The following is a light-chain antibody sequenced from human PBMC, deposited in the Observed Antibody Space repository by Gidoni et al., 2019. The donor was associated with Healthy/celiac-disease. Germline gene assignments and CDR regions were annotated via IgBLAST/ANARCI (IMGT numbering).Light chain of an antibody. Sequence: EIVMTQSPATLSVSPGERATISCRASQSVSSNLAWYQQKPGQAPRLLIYGASTRATGLPARCSGSGSGTEFTLTISSLQSEDFAVYYCQQYNNWPPVTFGGGTKVEIK. CDR2: GAS. V-gene: IGKV3-15*01. CDR3: QQYNNWPPVT. CDR1: QSVSSN. J-gene: IGKJ4*01.